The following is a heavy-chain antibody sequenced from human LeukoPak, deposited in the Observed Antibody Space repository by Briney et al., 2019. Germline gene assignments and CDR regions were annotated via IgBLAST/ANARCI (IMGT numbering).Heavy chain of an antibody. J-gene: IGHJ4*02. V-gene: IGHV4-59*08. CDR1: GGSISSYY. D-gene: IGHD3-22*01. Sequence: SETLSLTCTVSGGSISSYYWSWIRQPPGKGLEWTGYIYYSGSTNYNPSLKSRVTISVDTSKNQFSLKLSSVTAADTAVYYCARLKYYYDSSGYSPFFDYWGQGTLVTVSS. CDR2: IYYSGST. CDR3: ARLKYYYDSSGYSPFFDY.